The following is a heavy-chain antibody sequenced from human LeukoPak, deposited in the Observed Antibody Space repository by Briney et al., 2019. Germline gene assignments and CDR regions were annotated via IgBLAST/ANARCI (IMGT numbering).Heavy chain of an antibody. Sequence: PSETLSLTCTVSGGSISSYYWNWIRQPPGKGLEWIGYIYYSGSTNHNPSLKSRVTISVATSKNQFSLKLSSVTAADTAVYYCARLNVDTTMAHDYWGQGTLVTVSS. D-gene: IGHD5-18*01. CDR2: IYYSGST. CDR1: GGSISSYY. V-gene: IGHV4-59*01. CDR3: ARLNVDTTMAHDY. J-gene: IGHJ4*02.